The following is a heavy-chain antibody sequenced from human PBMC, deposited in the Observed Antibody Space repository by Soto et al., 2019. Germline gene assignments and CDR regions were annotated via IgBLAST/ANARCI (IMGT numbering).Heavy chain of an antibody. V-gene: IGHV4-30-4*01. CDR2: IYYSGST. CDR3: ARGPTMGRNWFDP. CDR1: GRSITSGDYY. D-gene: IGHD3-10*01. Sequence: PSATLSLTCTVSGRSITSGDYYWSWIRQPPGKGLEWIGYIYYSGSTYYNPSLKSRVTISVDTSKNQFSLKLSSVTAADTAVYYCARGPTMGRNWFDPWGQGTLVTVS. J-gene: IGHJ5*02.